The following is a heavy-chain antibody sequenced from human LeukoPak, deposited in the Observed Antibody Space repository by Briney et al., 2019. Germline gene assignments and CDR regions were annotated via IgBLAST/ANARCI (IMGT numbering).Heavy chain of an antibody. D-gene: IGHD3-22*01. Sequence: ASVKVSCKASGGTFSSYAISWVRQAPGQGLEWMGGINPNSGGTNYAQKFQGRVTMTRDTSISTAYMELSRLRSDDTAVYYCATGMIVVDAFDIWGQGTMVTVSS. CDR2: INPNSGGT. V-gene: IGHV1-2*02. CDR3: ATGMIVVDAFDI. CDR1: GGTFSSYA. J-gene: IGHJ3*02.